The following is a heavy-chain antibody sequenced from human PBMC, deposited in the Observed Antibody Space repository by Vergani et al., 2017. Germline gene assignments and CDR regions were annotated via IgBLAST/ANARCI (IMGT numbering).Heavy chain of an antibody. D-gene: IGHD2-2*01. Sequence: QVQLVQSGAEVKKPGASVKVSCKASGYTFTGYYMHWVRQAPGQGLEWMGWINPNSGGTNYAQKFQGRVTMTRDTSISTAYMELSSLRSENTAVYYCAQNGQCSNASCYGLFEYWRQGTLVTV. V-gene: IGHV1-2*02. J-gene: IGHJ4*02. CDR2: INPNSGGT. CDR1: GYTFTGYY. CDR3: AQNGQCSNASCYGLFEY.